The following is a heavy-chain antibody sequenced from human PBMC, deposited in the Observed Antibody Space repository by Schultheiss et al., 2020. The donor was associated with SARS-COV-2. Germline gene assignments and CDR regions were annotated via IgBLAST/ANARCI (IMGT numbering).Heavy chain of an antibody. CDR1: GGSISSGAYY. CDR3: ARVPYGDPHFDY. D-gene: IGHD4-17*01. V-gene: IGHV4-31*03. CDR2: IYYSGST. J-gene: IGHJ4*02. Sequence: LRLSCTVSGGSISSGAYYWSWIRQHPGKGLEWIGYIYYSGSTYYNPSLKSRVTISVDTSKNQFSLKLSSVTAADTAVYYCARVPYGDPHFDYWGQGTLVTVSS.